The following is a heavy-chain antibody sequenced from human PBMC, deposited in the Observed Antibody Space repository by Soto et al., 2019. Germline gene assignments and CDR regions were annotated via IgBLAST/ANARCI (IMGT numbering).Heavy chain of an antibody. CDR1: GYSFTIYW. CDR3: ARMDYYDSSGYREKYYYYGMDV. D-gene: IGHD3-22*01. CDR2: IDPSDSYT. Sequence: GESVNISCKGSGYSFTIYWISWVRQMPGKGLEWMGRIDPSDSYTNYSPSFQGHVTISADKSISTAYLQWSSLKASDTAMYYCARMDYYDSSGYREKYYYYGMDVWGQGTTVTSP. J-gene: IGHJ6*02. V-gene: IGHV5-10-1*01.